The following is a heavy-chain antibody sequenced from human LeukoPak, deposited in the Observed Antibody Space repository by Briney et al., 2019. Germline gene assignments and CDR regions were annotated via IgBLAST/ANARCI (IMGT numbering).Heavy chain of an antibody. CDR3: AKGNYDFWSGYYYYYMDV. CDR1: AFTFRSYA. D-gene: IGHD3-3*01. V-gene: IGHV3-9*03. Sequence: GGSLRLSCAASAFTFRSYAMHWVRQAPGKGLEWVSGISWNSGSIGYADSVKGRFTISRDNAKNSLYLQMNSLRAEDMALYYCAKGNYDFWSGYYYYYMDVWGKGTTVTVSS. CDR2: ISWNSGSI. J-gene: IGHJ6*03.